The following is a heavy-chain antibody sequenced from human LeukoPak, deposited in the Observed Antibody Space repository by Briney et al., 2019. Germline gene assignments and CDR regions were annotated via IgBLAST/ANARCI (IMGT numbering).Heavy chain of an antibody. V-gene: IGHV4-39*07. D-gene: IGHD3-3*01. CDR2: IYYSGST. Sequence: SETLSLTCTVSGGSISSSSYYWGWIRQPPGKGLEWIGSIYYSGSTYYNPSLKSRVTISVDTSKNQFSLKLSSVTAADTAVYYCARATGLYDFWSKPRPYYMDVWGKGTTVTVSS. J-gene: IGHJ6*03. CDR1: GGSISSSSYY. CDR3: ARATGLYDFWSKPRPYYMDV.